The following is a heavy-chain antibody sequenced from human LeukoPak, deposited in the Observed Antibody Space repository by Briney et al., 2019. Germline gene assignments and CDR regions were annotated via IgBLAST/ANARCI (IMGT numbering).Heavy chain of an antibody. D-gene: IGHD4-17*01. V-gene: IGHV3-30*18. CDR2: ISYDGNTE. CDR1: GFAFSGYG. Sequence: GRSLRLSCAASGFAFSGYGMHWIRQAPGKGLEWVAVISYDGNTEYYADSVKGRFTISRDNSKNTLYLQMSGLRVEDTAVYYCAKTTTVTAYDYWGQGTLVTVSS. CDR3: AKTTTVTAYDY. J-gene: IGHJ4*02.